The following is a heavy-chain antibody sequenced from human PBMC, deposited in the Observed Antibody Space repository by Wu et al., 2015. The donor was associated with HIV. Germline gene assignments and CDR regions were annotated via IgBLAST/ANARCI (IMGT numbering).Heavy chain of an antibody. J-gene: IGHJ4*02. D-gene: IGHD3-3*01. CDR3: ARLSLSWSYYDFWSGYLYFDY. CDR2: ISAYSGNT. CDR1: GYTFTSYG. Sequence: QVQLVQSGAEVKKPGASVKVSCKASGYTFTSYGISWVRQAPGQGLEWMGWISAYSGNTNYAQKLQGRVTMTTDTSTSTAYMELRSLRSDDTAVYYCARLSLSWSYYDFWSGYLYFDYWGQGTLVTVSS. V-gene: IGHV1-18*01.